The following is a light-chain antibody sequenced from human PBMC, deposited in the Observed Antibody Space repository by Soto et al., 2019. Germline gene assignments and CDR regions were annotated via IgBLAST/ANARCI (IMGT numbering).Light chain of an antibody. CDR2: DAS. J-gene: IGKJ2*01. CDR1: QSIRSW. Sequence: DMPMTQSPTTLSASVGDRVTITCRASQSIRSWLAWYQQKPGKAPKVLIYDASTLESGVPSRFSGSGFGTEFTLTLRSLQPDDIATYYCQHFNGYFGQGTKLEIK. V-gene: IGKV1-5*01. CDR3: QHFNGY.